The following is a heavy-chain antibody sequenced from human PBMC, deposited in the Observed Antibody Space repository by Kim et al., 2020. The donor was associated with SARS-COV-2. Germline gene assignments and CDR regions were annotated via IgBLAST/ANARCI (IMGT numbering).Heavy chain of an antibody. CDR2: ISSSGSTI. V-gene: IGHV3-11*04. D-gene: IGHD3-16*02. Sequence: GGSLRLSCAASGFTFSDYYMSWIRQAPGKGLEWVSYISSSGSTIYYADSVKGRFTISRDNAKNSLYLQMNSLRAEDTAVYYCARVRVIGPLDAFDIWGQGTMVTVSS. CDR1: GFTFSDYY. CDR3: ARVRVIGPLDAFDI. J-gene: IGHJ3*02.